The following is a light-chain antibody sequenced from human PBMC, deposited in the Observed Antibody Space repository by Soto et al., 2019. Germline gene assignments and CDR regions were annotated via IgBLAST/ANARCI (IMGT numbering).Light chain of an antibody. CDR1: QSVSSSY. Sequence: IVLTRSPGTLSLSPWERATLSCRASQSVSSSYLAWYQQKPGQAPRLLIYGASSRATGIPDRFSGSGSGTDFTLTISRLEPEDFAVYYCQQYGSSSTFGQGTKVDIK. CDR3: QQYGSSST. CDR2: GAS. V-gene: IGKV3-20*01. J-gene: IGKJ1*01.